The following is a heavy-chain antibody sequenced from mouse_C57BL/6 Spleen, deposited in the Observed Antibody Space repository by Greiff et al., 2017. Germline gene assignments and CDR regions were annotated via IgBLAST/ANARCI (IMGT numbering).Heavy chain of an antibody. J-gene: IGHJ3*01. V-gene: IGHV1-39*01. Sequence: VQLQQSGPELVKPGASVKISCKASGYSFTDYNMNWVKQSNGKSLEWIGVINPNYGTTSYNQKFKGKATLTVDQSSSTAYMQLNSLTSEDSAVXYCARSGYGSSYPAWFAYWGQGTLVTVSA. CDR1: GYSFTDYN. CDR2: INPNYGTT. D-gene: IGHD1-1*01. CDR3: ARSGYGSSYPAWFAY.